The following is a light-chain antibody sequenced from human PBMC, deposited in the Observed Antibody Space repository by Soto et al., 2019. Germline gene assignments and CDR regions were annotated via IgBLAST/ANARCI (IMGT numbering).Light chain of an antibody. CDR2: DVS. CDR1: SSDVGGYNY. V-gene: IGLV2-14*03. CDR3: SSYTSSSTVV. Sequence: QSALTQPASVSGSPGQPITISCTGTSSDVGGYNYVSWYQQHPGKAPKVMIYDVSNRPSGFSNRFSGSKSGNTASLTISGLQAEDEADYYCSSYTSSSTVVFGGGTKLTVL. J-gene: IGLJ2*01.